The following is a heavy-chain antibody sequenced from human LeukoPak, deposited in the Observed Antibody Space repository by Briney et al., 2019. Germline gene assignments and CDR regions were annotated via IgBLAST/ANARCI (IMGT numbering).Heavy chain of an antibody. D-gene: IGHD3-3*01. CDR1: GVSISPYY. CDR3: ARLSAAVHLGASDL. Sequence: SETLSLTCAVSGVSISPYYWAWIRQPPGKGLEWIGYIHTSGSNNQYPSLKSRVTISVDKSKNHFSLRLTSVTAADTAVYYCARLSAAVHLGASDLWGQGTMTVSS. CDR2: IHTSGSN. J-gene: IGHJ3*01. V-gene: IGHV4-4*09.